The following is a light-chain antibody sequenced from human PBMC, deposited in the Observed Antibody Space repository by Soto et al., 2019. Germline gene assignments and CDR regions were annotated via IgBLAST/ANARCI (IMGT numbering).Light chain of an antibody. CDR3: SSFRSGTTL. Sequence: QSVLTQPASVSGSPGQSITISCTGTSSDIGGYNFVSWYHQHPGKAPKLMIYEVSSRPSGVSDRFSGSKSGNTASLTISGLQAEDEADYYCSSFRSGTTLFGTGTKVTVL. V-gene: IGLV2-14*01. CDR1: SSDIGGYNF. J-gene: IGLJ1*01. CDR2: EVS.